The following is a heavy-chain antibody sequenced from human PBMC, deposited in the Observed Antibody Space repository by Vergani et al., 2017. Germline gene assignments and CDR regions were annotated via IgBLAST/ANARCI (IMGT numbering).Heavy chain of an antibody. V-gene: IGHV4-38-2*01. J-gene: IGHJ6*03. CDR3: ARVAAAYYYYYYMDV. CDR1: GFSIDNGYY. CDR2: INHSGST. Sequence: QVQLQESGPGLVKPSETLSLTCAVSGFSIDNGYYWDWIRQPPGKGLEWIGSINHSGSTYYNPSLKSRITMSVDTSKNQFSLRLSSVTAADTAMYYCARVAAAYYYYYYMDVWGKGP. D-gene: IGHD2-15*01.